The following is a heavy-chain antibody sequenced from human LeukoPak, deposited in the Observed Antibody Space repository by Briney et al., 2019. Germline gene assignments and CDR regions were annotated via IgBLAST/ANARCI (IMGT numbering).Heavy chain of an antibody. J-gene: IGHJ3*02. CDR3: AKLGLDIVVVVAAPGAFDI. CDR1: GLTFDDYA. D-gene: IGHD2-15*01. Sequence: GGSLRLSCAASGLTFDDYAMHWVRQAPGKGLEWVSAISGSGGSTYYADSVKGRFTISRDNSKNTLYLQMNSLRAEDTAVYYCAKLGLDIVVVVAAPGAFDIWGQGTMVTVSS. V-gene: IGHV3-23*01. CDR2: ISGSGGST.